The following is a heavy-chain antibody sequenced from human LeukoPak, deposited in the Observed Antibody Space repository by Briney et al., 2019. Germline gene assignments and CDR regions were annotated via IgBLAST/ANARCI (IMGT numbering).Heavy chain of an antibody. J-gene: IGHJ4*02. CDR1: GFTFSSYA. Sequence: GGSLRLSCAASGFTFSSYAMYWVRQAPGKGLEWVALILYDGSHKYYADSVKGRFTISRDNSKNTLYLQMNSLRAEDTAVYFCARDQGDYSAYRTKAPFTTMSHWGPGTLVTVSS. CDR3: ARDQGDYSAYRTKAPFTTMSH. D-gene: IGHD5-12*01. V-gene: IGHV3-30*04. CDR2: ILYDGSHK.